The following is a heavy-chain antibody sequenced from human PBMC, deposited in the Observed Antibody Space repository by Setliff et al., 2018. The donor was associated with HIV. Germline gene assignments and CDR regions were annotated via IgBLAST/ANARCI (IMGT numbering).Heavy chain of an antibody. Sequence: SETLSLTCAVSGGSISDDKWWDWVRQPPGKGLEWIGEIYHTGRTNYNPSLKSRVTISVDTSKNQLSLNVTSVTAADTAVYYCARSSRGYCSGGSCYGFDPWGQGNLVTVSS. V-gene: IGHV4-4*02. CDR2: IYHTGRT. CDR3: ARSSRGYCSGGSCYGFDP. J-gene: IGHJ5*02. CDR1: GGSISDDKW. D-gene: IGHD2-15*01.